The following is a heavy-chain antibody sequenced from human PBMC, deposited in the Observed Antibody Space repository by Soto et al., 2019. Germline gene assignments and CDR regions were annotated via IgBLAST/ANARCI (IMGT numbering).Heavy chain of an antibody. V-gene: IGHV4-59*01. Sequence: PSDTLSLTCTVSCGSISSYYWSWIRQPPGKGLEWIGYIYYSGSTNYNPSLKSRVTISVDTSKNQFSLKLSSVTAADTAVYYCARDVFGGLAANWFDPWGQGTLVTVSS. CDR2: IYYSGST. CDR1: CGSISSYY. CDR3: ARDVFGGLAANWFDP. J-gene: IGHJ5*02. D-gene: IGHD3-3*01.